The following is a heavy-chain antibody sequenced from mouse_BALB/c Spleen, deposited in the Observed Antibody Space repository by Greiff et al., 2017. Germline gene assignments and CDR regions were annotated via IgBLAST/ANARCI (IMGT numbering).Heavy chain of an antibody. CDR1: GYTFTSYT. V-gene: IGHV1-4*01. Sequence: QVQLQQSGAELARPGASVKMSCKASGYTFTSYTMHWVKQRPGQGLEWIGYINPSSGYTNYNQKFKDKATLTADKSSSTAYTQLSSLTSEDSAVYYCARSPLTTATGYYAMDYWGQGTSVTVSS. CDR3: ARSPLTTATGYYAMDY. CDR2: INPSSGYT. J-gene: IGHJ4*01. D-gene: IGHD1-2*01.